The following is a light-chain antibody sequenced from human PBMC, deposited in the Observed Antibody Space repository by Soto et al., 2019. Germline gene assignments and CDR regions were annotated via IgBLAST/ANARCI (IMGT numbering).Light chain of an antibody. CDR2: ATS. J-gene: IGKJ3*01. CDR1: QGISGW. CDR3: QQYKSYPVT. Sequence: DIQMTQSPSSLSASVGDRVTITCRASQGISGWLAWYQQKPEEAPKSLIYATSSLQSGVPSRFSGSESGTDFTLTISSLQPEDCATYNCQQYKSYPVTFGPGTKVDIK. V-gene: IGKV1D-16*01.